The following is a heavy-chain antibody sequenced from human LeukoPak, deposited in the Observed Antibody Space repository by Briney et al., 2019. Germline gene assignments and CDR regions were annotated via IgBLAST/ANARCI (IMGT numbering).Heavy chain of an antibody. D-gene: IGHD3-3*01. Sequence: PSETLSLTCTVSGGSISSYYWSWIRQPPGKGLEWIAYISDIGSINYNPSLKSRVTISLDTSKNQFSLKLSSVTAADTAVYYCARGYDFWSGYYSSHGMDVWGQGTTVTVSS. V-gene: IGHV4-59*12. CDR2: ISDIGSI. J-gene: IGHJ6*02. CDR1: GGSISSYY. CDR3: ARGYDFWSGYYSSHGMDV.